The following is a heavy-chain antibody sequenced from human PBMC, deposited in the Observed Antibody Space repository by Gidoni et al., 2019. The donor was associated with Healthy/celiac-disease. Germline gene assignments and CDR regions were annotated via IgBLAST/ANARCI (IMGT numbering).Heavy chain of an antibody. CDR2: INHSGST. Sequence: QVQLQQWGAGLLKPSETLSLTCAVYGGSFSGYYWSWIRQPPGKGLEWIGKINHSGSTNYNPSLKSRVTISVDTSKNQFSLKLSSVTAADTAVYYCARARDGSSWSDGDYWGQGTLVTVSS. CDR1: GGSFSGYY. J-gene: IGHJ4*02. V-gene: IGHV4-34*01. D-gene: IGHD6-13*01. CDR3: ARARDGSSWSDGDY.